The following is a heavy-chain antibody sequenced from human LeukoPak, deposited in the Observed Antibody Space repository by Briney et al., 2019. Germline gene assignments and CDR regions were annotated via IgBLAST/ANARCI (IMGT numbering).Heavy chain of an antibody. CDR2: IYYSGST. CDR1: GGSISSYY. CDR3: ARHHNDFWSGYFAPFDY. Sequence: SETLSLTCTVSGGSISSYYWSWIRQPPGKGLEWIGYIYYSGSTNYNPSLKSRVTISVDTSKNQFSLKLSSVTAADTAVYYCARHHNDFWSGYFAPFDYWGQGTLVTVSS. D-gene: IGHD3-3*01. V-gene: IGHV4-59*08. J-gene: IGHJ4*02.